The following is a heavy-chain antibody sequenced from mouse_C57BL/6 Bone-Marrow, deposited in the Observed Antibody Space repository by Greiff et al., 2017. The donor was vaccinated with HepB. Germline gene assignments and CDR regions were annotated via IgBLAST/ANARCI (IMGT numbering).Heavy chain of an antibody. V-gene: IGHV5-17*01. Sequence: VQLQESGGGLVKPGASLKLSCAASGFTFSDYGMHWVRQAPEQGLEWVAYISSGSSTIYYADTVKGRFTIPRDKAKNTLFLQMTSLRSEDTAMYDCARCYYGSSSWYFDVWGTGTTVTVSS. D-gene: IGHD1-1*01. CDR2: ISSGSSTI. CDR1: GFTFSDYG. J-gene: IGHJ1*03. CDR3: ARCYYGSSSWYFDV.